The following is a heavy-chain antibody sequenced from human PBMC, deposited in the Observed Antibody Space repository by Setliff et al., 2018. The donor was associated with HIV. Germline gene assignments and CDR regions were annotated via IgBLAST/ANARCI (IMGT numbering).Heavy chain of an antibody. CDR2: IYYSGTT. Sequence: SETLSLTCTVSGGSISNYYWSWIRQPPGKGLEWIGHIYYSGTTYYNPSLKSRVTISVDASKNQFSLRLSSVTAADTAVYYCARGFLRSRRRWFDPWGQGTL. CDR3: ARGFLRSRRRWFDP. D-gene: IGHD4-17*01. J-gene: IGHJ5*02. CDR1: GGSISNYY. V-gene: IGHV4-59*01.